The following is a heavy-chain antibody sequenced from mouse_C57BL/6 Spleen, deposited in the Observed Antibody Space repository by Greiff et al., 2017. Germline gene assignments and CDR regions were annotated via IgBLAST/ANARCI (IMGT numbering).Heavy chain of an antibody. CDR3: ARRWSNCVGWYFDV. CDR1: GYTFTGYW. D-gene: IGHD2-5*01. J-gene: IGHJ1*03. Sequence: VKLMESGAELMKPGASVKLSCKATGYTFTGYWIEWVKQRPGHGLEWIGEILPGSGSTNYNEKFKGKATFTADTSSNTAYMQLSSLTTEDSAIYDCARRWSNCVGWYFDVWGTGTTVTVSS. V-gene: IGHV1-9*01. CDR2: ILPGSGST.